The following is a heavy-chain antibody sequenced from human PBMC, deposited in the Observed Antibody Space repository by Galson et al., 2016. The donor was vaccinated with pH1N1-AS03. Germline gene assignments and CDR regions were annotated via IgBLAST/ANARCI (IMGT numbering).Heavy chain of an antibody. CDR2: IIPIFGKP. D-gene: IGHD1-14*01. Sequence: SVKVSCKASGDSFSSYAFTWVQLAPGQGLEWMGGIIPIFGKPQYAQKFQGRVTITADESTTTVYMDLSSLISDDTAMYYCARDGPGIVRANAHWGQGTLVTVSS. CDR3: ARDGPGIVRANAH. CDR1: GDSFSSYA. J-gene: IGHJ1*01. V-gene: IGHV1-69*13.